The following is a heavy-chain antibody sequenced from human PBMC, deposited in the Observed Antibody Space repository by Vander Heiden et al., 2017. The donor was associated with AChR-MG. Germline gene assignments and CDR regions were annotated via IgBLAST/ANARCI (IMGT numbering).Heavy chain of an antibody. D-gene: IGHD6-13*01. V-gene: IGHV3-7*03. CDR1: GFPFSSYW. Sequence: VQLVESGGGLVQPGGSLRLSCAASGFPFSSYWMSWVRQAPGKGREWVANIKQDGREKYYVDYVKGGFTISRDNAKNSLYLQMNSLRDEDTAVYYCARGSLSSSWYIGWGQGTLVTVSS. CDR3: ARGSLSSSWYIG. CDR2: IKQDGREK. J-gene: IGHJ4*02.